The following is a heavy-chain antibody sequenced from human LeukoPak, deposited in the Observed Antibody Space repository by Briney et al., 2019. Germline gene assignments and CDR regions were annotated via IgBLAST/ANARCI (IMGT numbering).Heavy chain of an antibody. J-gene: IGHJ5*02. D-gene: IGHD2-15*01. Sequence: PSETLSLTCTVSGGSISSYYWSWIRQPPGKGLEWIGYIYYSGTTNYNPSLKSRVTISVDTSKNQFSQNLISVTAADTAVYFCARGRGGGGSSNNWFDPWGQGTLVTVSS. V-gene: IGHV4-59*12. CDR3: ARGRGGGGSSNNWFDP. CDR1: GGSISSYY. CDR2: IYYSGTT.